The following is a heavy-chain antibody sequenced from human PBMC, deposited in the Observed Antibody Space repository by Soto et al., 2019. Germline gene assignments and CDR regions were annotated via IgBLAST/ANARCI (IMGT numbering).Heavy chain of an antibody. CDR3: AKDYDFWSGPLGVGFDY. V-gene: IGHV3-23*01. CDR1: GFTFSSYA. CDR2: ISGSGGST. D-gene: IGHD3-3*01. J-gene: IGHJ4*02. Sequence: GGSLRLSCAASGFTFSSYAMSWVRQAPGKGLEWVSAISGSGGSTYYADSVKGRFTISRDNSKNTLYLQMNSLRAEDTAVYYCAKDYDFWSGPLGVGFDYWGQGTLVTVSS.